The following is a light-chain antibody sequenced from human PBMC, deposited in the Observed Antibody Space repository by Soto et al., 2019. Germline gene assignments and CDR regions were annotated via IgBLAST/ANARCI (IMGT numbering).Light chain of an antibody. Sequence: EMVLTQSPGTLYLSPGERATLSCRASQSCSRTYLVWYQQKVGQAPRLLIYGASNRAPGIPDRFSGSGSGADLTLTISRLEPGDFAEYYCQYYGSAPPYTFGQGTKLEIK. V-gene: IGKV3-20*01. CDR2: GAS. CDR3: QYYGSAPPYT. CDR1: QSCSRTY. J-gene: IGKJ2*01.